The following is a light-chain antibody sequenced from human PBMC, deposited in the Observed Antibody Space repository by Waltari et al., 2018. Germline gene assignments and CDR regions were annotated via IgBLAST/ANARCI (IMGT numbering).Light chain of an antibody. CDR1: QGIRNW. J-gene: IGKJ2*01. CDR3: QQCYSTPYT. V-gene: IGKV1-12*01. CDR2: GAT. Sequence: DIQLTQSPSSVSASVGDRVTITCRASQGIRNWLAWYQQKPGKAPKLLIFGATTLQSGVPSRFSGSGSGTDFTLTISSLQAADVAVYYCQQCYSTPYTFGQGTKLEIK.